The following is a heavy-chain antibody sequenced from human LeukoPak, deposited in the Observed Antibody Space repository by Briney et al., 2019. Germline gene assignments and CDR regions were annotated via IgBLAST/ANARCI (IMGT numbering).Heavy chain of an antibody. CDR2: ITSGSSYI. D-gene: IGHD1-26*01. CDR3: ARDPYSGNYGAYYYYYMDV. Sequence: GGSLRLSCAASGFSFSTYNMNWVRQAPGQRLEWLSSITSGSSYIYYADSVKGRFTISRDNAKSSLYLQMDGLRAEDTAVYYCARDPYSGNYGAYYYYYMDVWGKGTTVTISS. V-gene: IGHV3-21*01. J-gene: IGHJ6*03. CDR1: GFSFSTYN.